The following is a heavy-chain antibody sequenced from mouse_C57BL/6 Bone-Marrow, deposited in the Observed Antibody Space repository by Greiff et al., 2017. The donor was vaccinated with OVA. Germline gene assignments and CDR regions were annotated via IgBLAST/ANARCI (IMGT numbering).Heavy chain of an antibody. J-gene: IGHJ1*03. CDR3: ARNGDGNHYWYFDV. D-gene: IGHD2-1*01. V-gene: IGHV2-2*01. CDR1: GFSLTSYG. Sequence: QVQLKESGPGLVQPSQSLSITCTVSGFSLTSYGVHWVRQSPGKGLEWLGVIWSGGSTDYNAAFISSLSISKDNAKSQVFLKMNILQADDTAVYYCARNGDGNHYWYFDVWGTGTTVTVSS. CDR2: IWSGGST.